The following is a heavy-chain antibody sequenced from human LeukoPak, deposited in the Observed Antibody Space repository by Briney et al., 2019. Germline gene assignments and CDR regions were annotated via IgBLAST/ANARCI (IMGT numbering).Heavy chain of an antibody. Sequence: SETLSLTCTVSGGSISSSSYYWGWIRQPPGKGLEWIGSIYYSGSTYYNPSLKSRVTISVDTSKNQFSLKLSSVTAADTAVYYCARDRAGMITFGGVIADGGAFDIWGQGTMVTVSS. CDR3: ARDRAGMITFGGVIADGGAFDI. CDR2: IYYSGST. CDR1: GGSISSSSYY. J-gene: IGHJ3*02. D-gene: IGHD3-16*02. V-gene: IGHV4-39*07.